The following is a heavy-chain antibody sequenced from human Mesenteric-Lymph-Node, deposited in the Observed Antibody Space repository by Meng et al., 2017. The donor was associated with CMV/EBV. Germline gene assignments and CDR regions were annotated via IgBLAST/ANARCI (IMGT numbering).Heavy chain of an antibody. V-gene: IGHV3-66*02. D-gene: IGHD4-11*01. CDR3: AKEGYNNYGNSYYGMDV. J-gene: IGHJ6*02. Sequence: GGSLRLSCAASVITVSSNYMSWVRQAPGKGLEWVSVIYSGGATYYADSVKGRFTISRDNSKNTVYLQMNSLRAQDTAVYHCAKEGYNNYGNSYYGMDVWGQGTTVTVSS. CDR1: VITVSSNY. CDR2: IYSGGAT.